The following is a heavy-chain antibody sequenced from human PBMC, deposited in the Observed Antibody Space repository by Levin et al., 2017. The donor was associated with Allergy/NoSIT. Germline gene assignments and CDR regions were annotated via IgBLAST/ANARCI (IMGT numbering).Heavy chain of an antibody. D-gene: IGHD5-18*01. V-gene: IGHV3-48*01. Sequence: PGGSLRLSCAASGFTFSSYSMNWVRQAPGKGLEWVSYISGSSSIIYYTDSVKGRFTISRDNAKNSLYLQMNFLRAEDTAMYYCVSSTLDTTLVDEDYWGQGTLVTVSS. CDR3: VSSTLDTTLVDEDY. CDR2: ISGSSSII. CDR1: GFTFSSYS. J-gene: IGHJ4*02.